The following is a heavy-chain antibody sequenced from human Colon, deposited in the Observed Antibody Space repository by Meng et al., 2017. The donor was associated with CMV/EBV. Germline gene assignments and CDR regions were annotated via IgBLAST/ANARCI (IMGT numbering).Heavy chain of an antibody. D-gene: IGHD1-26*01. CDR3: ARDIDSAEGY. CDR1: GGTFSSYA. V-gene: IGHV1-69*01. J-gene: IGHJ4*02. CDR2: IIPIFGTA. Sequence: QGRGVESGGEVKKPGASVKGSCKGSGGTFSSYAISWVRQAPGQGLEWMGGIIPIFGTANYAQKFQGRVTITAYESTSTAYMELSSLRSEDTAVYYCARDIDSAEGYWGQGTLVTVSS.